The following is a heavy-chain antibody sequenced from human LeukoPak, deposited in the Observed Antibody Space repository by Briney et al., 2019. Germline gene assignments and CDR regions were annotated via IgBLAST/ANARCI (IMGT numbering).Heavy chain of an antibody. CDR3: ARGTYPHYYYYMDV. CDR2: INHSASA. V-gene: IGHV4-34*01. D-gene: IGHD2-2*01. Sequence: PSETLSLTCAVYGGSFSGYYWNWIRQVPGKGLEWIGEINHSASARYSPSLKSRVTMSVDTSKNQFSLKLTSVTAADTAVYYCARGTYPHYYYYMDVWGKGTTVTVSS. CDR1: GGSFSGYY. J-gene: IGHJ6*03.